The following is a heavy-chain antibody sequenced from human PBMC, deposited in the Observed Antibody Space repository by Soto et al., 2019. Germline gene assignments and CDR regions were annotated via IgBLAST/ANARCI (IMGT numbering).Heavy chain of an antibody. CDR3: ARVSVTFFDY. CDR1: RGSISSGGYY. V-gene: IGHV4-31*01. CDR2: IYYSGIT. Sequence: QVQLQESGPGLVKPSQPLSLTCTVSRGSISSGGYYWSWIRQHPGKGLEWIGYIYYSGITYSNPSLKSQVTISVDPAKNQFSQRLSSVTAADTAVYYCARVSVTFFDYWGQGTLVTVTS. J-gene: IGHJ4*02.